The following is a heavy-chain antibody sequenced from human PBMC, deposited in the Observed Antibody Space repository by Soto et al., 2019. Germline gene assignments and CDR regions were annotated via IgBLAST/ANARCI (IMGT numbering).Heavy chain of an antibody. CDR2: IYPGDSDT. Sequence: GESLKISCKGSGYSFTSYWIGWVRQMPGKGLEWMGIIYPGDSDTRYSPSFQGQVTISADKSISTAYLQWSSLKASDTAMYYCARTRGPGGYYYGMDVWGKGTTVTVSS. CDR3: ARTRGPGGYYYGMDV. J-gene: IGHJ6*04. CDR1: GYSFTSYW. D-gene: IGHD2-8*02. V-gene: IGHV5-51*01.